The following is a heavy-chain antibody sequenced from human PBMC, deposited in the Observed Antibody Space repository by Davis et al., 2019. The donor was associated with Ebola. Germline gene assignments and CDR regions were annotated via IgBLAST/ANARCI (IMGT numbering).Heavy chain of an antibody. D-gene: IGHD6-13*01. Sequence: SETLSLTCTVSGGSISSSSYYWGWIRQPPGKGLEWIGSIYYSGSTYYNPSLRSRVTISVDTSKNQFSLKLSSVTAADTAVYYCASGSSSWYRGDWFDPWGQGTLVTVS. CDR1: GGSISSSSYY. V-gene: IGHV4-39*01. CDR3: ASGSSSWYRGDWFDP. CDR2: IYYSGST. J-gene: IGHJ5*02.